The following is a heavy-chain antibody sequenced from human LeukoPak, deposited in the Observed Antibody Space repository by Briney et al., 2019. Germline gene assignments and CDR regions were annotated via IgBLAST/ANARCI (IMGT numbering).Heavy chain of an antibody. CDR2: IKKDGSEK. J-gene: IGHJ4*02. CDR3: ARDLSGVTGYTYGRGIDY. Sequence: QSGGSLRLSCAASGFTFSSYWMSWVRQAPGKGLEWVANIKKDGSEKYYVDSVKGRFTISRGNAKTSLYLQMNSLRAEDTAVYYCARDLSGVTGYTYGRGIDYWGQGTLVTVSS. V-gene: IGHV3-7*01. CDR1: GFTFSSYW. D-gene: IGHD5-18*01.